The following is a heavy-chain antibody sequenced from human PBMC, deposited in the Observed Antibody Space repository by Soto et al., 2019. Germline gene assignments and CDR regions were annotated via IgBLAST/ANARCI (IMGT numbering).Heavy chain of an antibody. V-gene: IGHV3-7*01. J-gene: IGHJ4*02. D-gene: IGHD3-22*01. CDR3: ARGPYYYDSSGYYY. CDR1: GFTFSSSW. Sequence: PGDSLRLSYAASGFTFSSSWMSWVRQAPGKGLEWVANIKQDGSEKYYVDSVKGRFTISRDNAKNSLYLQMNSLRAEDTAVYYCARGPYYYDSSGYYYWGQGT. CDR2: IKQDGSEK.